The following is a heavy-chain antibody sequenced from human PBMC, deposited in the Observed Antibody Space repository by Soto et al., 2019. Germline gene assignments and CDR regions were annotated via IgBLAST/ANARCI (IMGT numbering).Heavy chain of an antibody. Sequence: QVQLVQSGAEVKKPGSSVTVSCKASGGTFGNSAISWVRQAPGQGLEWMGGIMPIFPTPDYAQKFQGRVTVTAEESTSTAYMELTSLRSEDTAVYYCARDKDRQQLGGNYYSGMDVWGQGTTVTV. CDR2: IMPIFPTP. D-gene: IGHD1-1*01. V-gene: IGHV1-69*12. J-gene: IGHJ6*02. CDR3: ARDKDRQQLGGNYYSGMDV. CDR1: GGTFGNSA.